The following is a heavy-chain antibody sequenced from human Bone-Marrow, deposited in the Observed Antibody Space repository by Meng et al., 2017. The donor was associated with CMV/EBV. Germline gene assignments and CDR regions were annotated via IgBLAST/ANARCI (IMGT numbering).Heavy chain of an antibody. J-gene: IGHJ6*02. CDR2: IIPILGIA. D-gene: IGHD3-10*01. V-gene: IGHV1-69*02. CDR3: ASRVRGVLYYYGMDV. CDR1: GGTFSSYT. Sequence: SVKVSCKASGGTFSSYTISWVRQAPGQGLEWMGRIIPILGIANYAQKFQGRVTITADKSTSTAYMELSSLRSEDTAVYYCASRVRGVLYYYGMDVWGQGTTVTVSS.